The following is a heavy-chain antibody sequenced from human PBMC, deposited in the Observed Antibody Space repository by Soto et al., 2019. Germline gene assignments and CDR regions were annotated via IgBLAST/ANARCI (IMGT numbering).Heavy chain of an antibody. Sequence: SDTLSISFNVSSRSISGSTHHLGWIRQPPGKGLVWIGSIYYNGDSYYNPSLRSRVALSVDTSKNQFSLRLNSVTVADTAVYFCLVLLGYPSPWWGQGTLGTVS. J-gene: IGHJ1*01. D-gene: IGHD3-16*02. CDR1: SRSISGSTHH. V-gene: IGHV4-39*01. CDR2: IYYNGDS. CDR3: LVLLGYPSPW.